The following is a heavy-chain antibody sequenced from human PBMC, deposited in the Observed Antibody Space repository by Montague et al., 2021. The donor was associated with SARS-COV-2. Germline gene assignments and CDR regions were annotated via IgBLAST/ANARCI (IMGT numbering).Heavy chain of an antibody. CDR2: VYYSGTT. Sequence: SETLSLICSVSGVSVNSGSHYWSWIRQPPGKGLEWIGYVYYSGTTKYNPSLQSRVSISLDTSNDQFSLSLRSVTSADSAVYFCAREARGYSYGVFPGFDYWGLGVLVTVSS. CDR1: GVSVNSGSHY. V-gene: IGHV4-61*01. D-gene: IGHD5-18*01. J-gene: IGHJ4*02. CDR3: AREARGYSYGVFPGFDY.